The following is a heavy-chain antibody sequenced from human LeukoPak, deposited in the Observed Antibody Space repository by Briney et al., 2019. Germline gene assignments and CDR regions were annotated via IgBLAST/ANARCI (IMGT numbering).Heavy chain of an antibody. CDR2: INYSGNT. Sequence: PSETLSLTCTVSGGSISSSSSYWGWIRQPPGKGLEFIGSINYSGNTYYNPSLKSRVTISVDTSKNQFSLKLSSVTAADTAVYYCARRTNYDSSGYYTDYWGQGTLVTVSS. CDR1: GGSISSSSSY. J-gene: IGHJ4*02. V-gene: IGHV4-39*01. CDR3: ARRTNYDSSGYYTDY. D-gene: IGHD3-22*01.